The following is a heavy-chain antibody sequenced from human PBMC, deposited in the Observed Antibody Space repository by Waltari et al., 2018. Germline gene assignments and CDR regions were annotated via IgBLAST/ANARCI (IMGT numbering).Heavy chain of an antibody. D-gene: IGHD4-17*01. CDR3: ATGRSKMTTVTTYAFDI. V-gene: IGHV1-69-2*01. J-gene: IGHJ3*02. Sequence: EVQLVQSGAEVKKPGATVKISCKVSGYTFTDYYMHWVQQAPGKGLEWMGLVDPEDGETIYAEKFQGRVTITADTSTDTAYMELSSLRSEDTAVYYCATGRSKMTTVTTYAFDIWGQGTMVTVSS. CDR2: VDPEDGET. CDR1: GYTFTDYY.